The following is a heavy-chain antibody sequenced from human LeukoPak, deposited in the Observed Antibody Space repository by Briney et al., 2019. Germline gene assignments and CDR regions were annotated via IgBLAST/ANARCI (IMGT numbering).Heavy chain of an antibody. Sequence: SVKVSCTASGGTFSSYAISWVRQAPGQGLEWMGGIIPIFGTANYAQKFQGRVTITADESTSTAYMELSSLRSEDTAVYYCARSDPAVAGLYGMDVWGQGTTVTVSS. CDR3: ARSDPAVAGLYGMDV. CDR1: GGTFSSYA. D-gene: IGHD6-19*01. CDR2: IIPIFGTA. J-gene: IGHJ6*02. V-gene: IGHV1-69*13.